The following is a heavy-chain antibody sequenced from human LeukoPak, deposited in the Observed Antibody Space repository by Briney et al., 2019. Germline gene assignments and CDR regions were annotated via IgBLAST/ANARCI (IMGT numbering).Heavy chain of an antibody. D-gene: IGHD6-13*01. Sequence: GGSLRLSCAASGFSFSDYYMSWIRQAPGKGLEWLSYISSTSSFTNYADSVKGRFTISRDNAKNSLYLQMNSLRAEDTAVYYCARGTAAGRREFNFDYWGQGTLVTVSS. CDR3: ARGTAAGRREFNFDY. CDR2: ISSTSSFT. CDR1: GFSFSDYY. V-gene: IGHV3-11*05. J-gene: IGHJ4*02.